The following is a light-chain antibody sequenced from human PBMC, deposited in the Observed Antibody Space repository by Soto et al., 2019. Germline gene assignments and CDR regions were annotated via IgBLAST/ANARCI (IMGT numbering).Light chain of an antibody. Sequence: EIVLTQSPATLSLSPGERATLSCRASQSINRHLAWYQQKPGQAPRLLILDASDRATGIPARFSGSGSGTDFTLTISSLEPEDFAVYYCQQRSNWPPVTFGGGTTVEIK. J-gene: IGKJ4*01. CDR2: DAS. CDR1: QSINRH. CDR3: QQRSNWPPVT. V-gene: IGKV3-11*01.